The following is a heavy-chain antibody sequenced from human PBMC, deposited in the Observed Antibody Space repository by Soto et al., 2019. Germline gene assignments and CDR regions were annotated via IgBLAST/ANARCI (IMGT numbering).Heavy chain of an antibody. Sequence: GGFLRRSCAAYVLPFSSYCMSLVRNDPGKGLEWVSAISGSGGSTYYADSVKGRFTISRDNSKNTLYLQMNSLRAEDTAVYYCANAYYESSGYYDAFDSWGQGRMVTVS. CDR3: ANAYYESSGYYDAFDS. J-gene: IGHJ3*02. CDR1: VLPFSSYC. CDR2: ISGSGGST. D-gene: IGHD3-22*01. V-gene: IGHV3-23*01.